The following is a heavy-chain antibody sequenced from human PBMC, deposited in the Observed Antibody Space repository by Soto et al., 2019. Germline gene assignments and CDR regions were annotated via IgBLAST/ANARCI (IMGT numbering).Heavy chain of an antibody. CDR2: INSDGSST. J-gene: IGHJ4*02. CDR1: GFTFSSYW. Sequence: PGGSLRLSCAASGFTFSSYWMHWVRQAPGKGLVWVSRINSDGSSTSYADSVKGRFTISRDNAKNTLYLQMDSLRAEDKAVYYCASDGVGAPVYFGSLDYWGPGALVTVSS. V-gene: IGHV3-74*01. D-gene: IGHD1-26*01. CDR3: ASDGVGAPVYFGSLDY.